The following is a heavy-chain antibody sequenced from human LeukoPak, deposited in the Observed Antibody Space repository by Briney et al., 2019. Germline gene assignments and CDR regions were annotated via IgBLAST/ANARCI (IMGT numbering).Heavy chain of an antibody. D-gene: IGHD3-22*01. CDR3: ARDLYYYDSSGYAEYYFDY. V-gene: IGHV1-18*04. CDR1: GYTFTGYY. J-gene: IGHJ4*02. CDR2: ISAYNGNT. Sequence: ASVKVSCKASGYTFTGYYMHWVRQAPGQGLEWMGWISAYNGNTNYTQKLQGRVTMTTDTSTSTAYMELRSLRSDDTAVYYCARDLYYYDSSGYAEYYFDYWGQGTLVTVSS.